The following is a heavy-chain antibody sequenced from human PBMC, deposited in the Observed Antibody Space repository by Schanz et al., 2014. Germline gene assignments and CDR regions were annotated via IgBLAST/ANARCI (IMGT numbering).Heavy chain of an antibody. CDR2: VTWDGGYT. CDR3: AKNRAGGYESFLDS. J-gene: IGHJ4*02. V-gene: IGHV3-43*02. Sequence: EVQLLESGGTVVQPGGSLRLSCTVSGFTVNNYAMNWVRQAPGRGLEWVSLVTWDGGYTYYADSVKGRFTISRDNSKNSLYLQMDSLRSEDTALYYCAKNRAGGYESFLDSWGQGTLVTVSS. CDR1: GFTVNNYA. D-gene: IGHD5-12*01.